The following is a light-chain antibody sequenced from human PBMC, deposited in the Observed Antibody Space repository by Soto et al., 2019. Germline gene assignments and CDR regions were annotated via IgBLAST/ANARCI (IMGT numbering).Light chain of an antibody. J-gene: IGLJ1*01. CDR1: SSDVGGYNY. Sequence: QSVLTQPASVSGSPGQSITISCTGTSSDVGGYNYVSWYQQHPGKAPKLMIYDVSNRPSGVSNRFSGSKSGNTASLTISGLQAEDEAEYYCSSYTSSSTPRYVFGTGTKLTVL. V-gene: IGLV2-14*01. CDR2: DVS. CDR3: SSYTSSSTPRYV.